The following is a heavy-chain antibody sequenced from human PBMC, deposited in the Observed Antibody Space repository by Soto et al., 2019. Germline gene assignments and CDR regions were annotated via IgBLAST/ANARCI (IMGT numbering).Heavy chain of an antibody. CDR3: ARVFGTMVRGALDY. J-gene: IGHJ4*02. V-gene: IGHV3-30-3*01. D-gene: IGHD3-10*01. CDR1: GFTFSSYA. CDR2: ISYDGSNK. Sequence: GGSLRLSCAASGFTFSSYAMHWVRQAPGKGLEWVAVISYDGSNKYYADSVKGRFTISRDNSKNTLYLQMNSLRAEDTAVYYCARVFGTMVRGALDYWGQGTLVTVSS.